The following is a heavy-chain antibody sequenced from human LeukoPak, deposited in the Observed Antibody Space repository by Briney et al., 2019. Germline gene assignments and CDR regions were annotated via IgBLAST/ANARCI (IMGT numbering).Heavy chain of an antibody. J-gene: IGHJ3*02. D-gene: IGHD3-22*01. V-gene: IGHV4-59*01. Sequence: PSETLSLTCTVSGGSISSYYWSWIRQPPGKGLEWIGYIYYSGSTNYNPSLKSRVTISVDTSKNQFSLKLSSVTAADTAVYYCARDSGYYYDSSGYYIAAFDIWGQGTMVTVSS. CDR2: IYYSGST. CDR3: ARDSGYYYDSSGYYIAAFDI. CDR1: GGSISSYY.